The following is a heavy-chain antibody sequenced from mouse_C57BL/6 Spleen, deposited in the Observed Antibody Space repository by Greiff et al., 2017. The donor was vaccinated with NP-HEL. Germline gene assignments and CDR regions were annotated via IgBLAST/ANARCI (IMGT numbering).Heavy chain of an antibody. CDR3: ARWYSSGYSYAMDY. V-gene: IGHV1-85*01. CDR1: GYTFTSYD. J-gene: IGHJ4*01. D-gene: IGHD3-2*02. Sequence: QVQLKQSGPELVKPGASVKLSCKASGYTFTSYDINWVKQRPGQGLEWIGWIYPRAGSTTYNEKFKGKATLTVDTSSSTAYMERHSLTSEDSAVYFCARWYSSGYSYAMDYWGQGTSVTVSS. CDR2: IYPRAGST.